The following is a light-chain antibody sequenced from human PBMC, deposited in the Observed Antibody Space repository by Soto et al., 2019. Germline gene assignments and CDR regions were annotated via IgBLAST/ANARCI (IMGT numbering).Light chain of an antibody. V-gene: IGKV1-5*01. J-gene: IGKJ4*01. Sequence: DIQMTQSPSILSASVGDRVTITCRASQIFSSRLAWYQQKPGKAPKLLIYDAYNLESGVPSRFSGSGSGTEFTLTISSLQPDDFATYYCQQYNSYSLTFGGGTKVEIK. CDR2: DAY. CDR3: QQYNSYSLT. CDR1: QIFSSR.